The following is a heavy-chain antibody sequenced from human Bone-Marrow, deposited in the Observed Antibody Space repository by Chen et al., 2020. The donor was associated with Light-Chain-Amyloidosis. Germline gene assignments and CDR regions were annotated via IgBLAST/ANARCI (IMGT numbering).Heavy chain of an antibody. CDR2: ISGSGGNT. Sequence: EVQVVESGGGLVQPGGSLRLYCAASGFTFSSYAMSWVRQAPGKGLEWVSSISGSGGNTYYADSVKGRFTLSRDNSKNTLSLQMNSLRAEDTAVYYCAKFLDRGSWYYYYGMDVWGQGTTVTVSS. J-gene: IGHJ6*02. CDR1: GFTFSSYA. D-gene: IGHD3-10*01. V-gene: IGHV3-23*04. CDR3: AKFLDRGSWYYYYGMDV.